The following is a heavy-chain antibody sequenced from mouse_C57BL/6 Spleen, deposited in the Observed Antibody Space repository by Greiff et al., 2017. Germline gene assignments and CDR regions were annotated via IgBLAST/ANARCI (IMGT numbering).Heavy chain of an antibody. Sequence: VQLQESGAELAKPGASVKLSCKASGYTFTSYWMHWVKQRPGQGLEWIGYSNPSSGYTKYNQKFKDKATLTADKSSSTAYMQLSSLTYEDSAVYYCASSGYSNYDAMDYWGQGTSVTVSS. CDR3: ASSGYSNYDAMDY. D-gene: IGHD2-5*01. CDR1: GYTFTSYW. V-gene: IGHV1-7*01. J-gene: IGHJ4*01. CDR2: SNPSSGYT.